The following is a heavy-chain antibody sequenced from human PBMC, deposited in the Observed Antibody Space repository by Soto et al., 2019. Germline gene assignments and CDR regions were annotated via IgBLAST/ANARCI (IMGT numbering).Heavy chain of an antibody. CDR2: ISYSGST. V-gene: IGHV4-59*08. Sequence: SETLSLTCTVSGGSISSSYWSWIRQPPGRGLEWIAYISYSGSTNFNPSLKSRVTVSIDTSKSQFSLRLNSVTAADTALYYCARHKGRGYDGAFDIWGQGTMVTVSS. CDR3: ARHKGRGYDGAFDI. CDR1: GGSISSSY. J-gene: IGHJ3*02. D-gene: IGHD5-12*01.